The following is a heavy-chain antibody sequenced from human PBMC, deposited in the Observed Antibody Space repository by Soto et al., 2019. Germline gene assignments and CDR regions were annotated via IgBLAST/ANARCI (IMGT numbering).Heavy chain of an antibody. CDR1: GFRFSDFH. Sequence: QVQLMESGGDLVKPGGSLRLSCAASGFRFSDFHMTWIRQAPGKGLEWVAYISTSGTNEFYADSVKGRFTISRDNAKASLYLQMNSLRSEDTAVYFCARAAVLFSRRDYWGQGARVTVSS. CDR3: ARAAVLFSRRDY. V-gene: IGHV3-11*01. CDR2: ISTSGTNE. J-gene: IGHJ4*02. D-gene: IGHD6-25*01.